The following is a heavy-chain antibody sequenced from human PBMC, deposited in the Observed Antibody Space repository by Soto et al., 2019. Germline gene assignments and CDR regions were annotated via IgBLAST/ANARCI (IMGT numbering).Heavy chain of an antibody. V-gene: IGHV4-34*01. J-gene: IGHJ4*02. CDR2: INHSGST. Sequence: SETLSLTCAVYGGSFSGYYWSWIRQPPGKGLEWIGEINHSGSTNYNPSLKSRVTISVDTSKNQFSLKLSSVTAADTAVYYCARLYSSGLIDYWGQGTLVTVS. CDR3: ARLYSSGLIDY. D-gene: IGHD6-19*01. CDR1: GGSFSGYY.